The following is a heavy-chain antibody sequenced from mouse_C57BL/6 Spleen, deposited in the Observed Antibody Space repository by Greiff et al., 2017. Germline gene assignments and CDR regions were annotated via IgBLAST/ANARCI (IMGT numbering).Heavy chain of an antibody. J-gene: IGHJ2*01. CDR1: GYSFTSYY. Sequence: VQLQQSGPELVKPGASVKISCKASGYSFTSYYIHWVKQRPGQGLEWIGWIYPGSGNTKYNEKFKGKATLTADTSSSTAYMQLSSLTSEDSAVYYCARKVYDGYYNYFDYWGQGTTLTVSS. CDR3: ARKVYDGYYNYFDY. D-gene: IGHD2-3*01. V-gene: IGHV1-66*01. CDR2: IYPGSGNT.